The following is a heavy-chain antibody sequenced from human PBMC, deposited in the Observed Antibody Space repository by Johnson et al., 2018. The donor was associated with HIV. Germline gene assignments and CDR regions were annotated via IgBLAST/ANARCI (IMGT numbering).Heavy chain of an antibody. CDR2: IRSKAYGETT. J-gene: IGHJ3*02. CDR3: TGGRDLRAFDI. D-gene: IGHD2-21*02. CDR1: GFTVSSNY. V-gene: IGHV3-49*04. Sequence: VQLVESGGGLVQPGGSLRLSCAASGFTVSSNYMSWVRQAPTKGLEWVSFIRSKAYGETTEYAASVKGRFTISRDDSKSITFLQMDSLKTEDTGMYYCTGGRDLRAFDIWGQGTMVTVSS.